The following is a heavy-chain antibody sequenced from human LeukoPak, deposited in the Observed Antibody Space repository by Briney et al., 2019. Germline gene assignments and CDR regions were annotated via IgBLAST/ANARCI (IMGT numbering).Heavy chain of an antibody. D-gene: IGHD1-26*01. CDR2: IRSDGST. Sequence: PGGSLRLSCTASGFTVSSNYMSWVRQAPGKGLEWVSVIRSDGSTNHADSVKGRFTISRDNSKNTLYLQMNNLRAEDTAMYYCAREMYSGMYNDAFDIWGQGTEGTVSS. CDR3: AREMYSGMYNDAFDI. CDR1: GFTVSSNY. V-gene: IGHV3-53*01. J-gene: IGHJ3*02.